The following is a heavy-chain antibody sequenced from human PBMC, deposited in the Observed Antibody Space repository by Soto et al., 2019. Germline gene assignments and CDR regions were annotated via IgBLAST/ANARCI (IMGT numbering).Heavy chain of an antibody. J-gene: IGHJ4*02. V-gene: IGHV4-39*01. CDR2: IYYSGNI. CDR3: ARLRDTAMDYYFDY. D-gene: IGHD5-18*01. Sequence: ASETLSLTCTVSGDSINSGGYFWGWIRQPPGKGLEWIGTIYYSGNINYNPSLKTRVTISVDPSKSQFSLRLTSVTAADTAVYYCARLRDTAMDYYFDYWGQGALVTVSS. CDR1: GDSINSGGYF.